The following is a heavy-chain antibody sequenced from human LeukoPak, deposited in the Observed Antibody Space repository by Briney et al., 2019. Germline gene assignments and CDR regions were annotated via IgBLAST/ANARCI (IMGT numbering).Heavy chain of an antibody. CDR3: ARDVVAAAGTWDY. CDR2: IYTSGST. CDR1: GGSISSGSYY. V-gene: IGHV4-61*09. J-gene: IGHJ4*02. Sequence: PSETLSLTCTVSGGSISSGSYYWSWIRQPAGKGLEWIGHIYTSGSTNYNPSLKSRVTISVDTSKNQFSLKLSSVTAADTAVYYCARDVVAAAGTWDYWGQGTLVTVSS. D-gene: IGHD6-13*01.